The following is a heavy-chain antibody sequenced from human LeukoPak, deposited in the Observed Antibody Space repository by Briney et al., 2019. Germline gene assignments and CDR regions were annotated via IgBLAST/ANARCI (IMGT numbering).Heavy chain of an antibody. V-gene: IGHV3-30*18. CDR1: GFTFSSYG. CDR2: ISYDGSNK. Sequence: PGRSLRLSCAASGFTFSSYGMHWVRQAPGKGLEWVAVISYDGSNKYYADSVKGRFTISRDNSKNTLYLQMNSLRAGDTAVYYCAKSSCSSTSCSRIDYWGQGTLVTVS. CDR3: AKSSCSSTSCSRIDY. D-gene: IGHD2-2*01. J-gene: IGHJ4*02.